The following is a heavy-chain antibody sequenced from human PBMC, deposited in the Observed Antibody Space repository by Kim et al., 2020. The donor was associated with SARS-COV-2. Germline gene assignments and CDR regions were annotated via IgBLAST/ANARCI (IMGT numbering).Heavy chain of an antibody. Sequence: SETLSLTCTVSGGSISSGGYYWSWIRQHPGKGLEWIGYIYYSGSTYYNPSLKSRVTISVDTSKNQFSLKLSSVTAADTAVYYCARENYYPYGMDVWGQGTTVTVSS. CDR1: GGSISSGGYY. CDR3: ARENYYPYGMDV. V-gene: IGHV4-31*03. D-gene: IGHD1-26*01. J-gene: IGHJ6*02. CDR2: IYYSGST.